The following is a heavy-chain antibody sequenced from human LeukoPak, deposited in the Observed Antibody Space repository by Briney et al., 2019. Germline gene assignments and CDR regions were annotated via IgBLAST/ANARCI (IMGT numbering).Heavy chain of an antibody. J-gene: IGHJ4*02. CDR2: IAASGTT. V-gene: IGHV4-4*08. CDR1: GGSIESYY. CDR3: AGQQLERGEDH. Sequence: SETLSLTCSVSGGSIESYYWSWIRQPPGKGLEFIGYIAASGTTKHNPSLKSRVTLSMDTSKNQFSLKLRSVTAADTAVYFCAGQQLERGEDHWGQGTLVIVSS. D-gene: IGHD6-13*01.